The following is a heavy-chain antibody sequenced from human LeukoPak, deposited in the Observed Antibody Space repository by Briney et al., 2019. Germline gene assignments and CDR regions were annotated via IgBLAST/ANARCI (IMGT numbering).Heavy chain of an antibody. CDR1: GFIFDEYA. CDR3: AKTDSGFDY. CDR2: ISWNSGSI. D-gene: IGHD2-15*01. V-gene: IGHV3-9*01. J-gene: IGHJ4*01. Sequence: GGSLRLSCAASGFIFDEYAMHWVRQAPGKGLEWVSGISWNSGSIVYADSVKGRFTISRDNAKNSLYLQMNSLRAEDTALYYCAKTDSGFDYWGHGTLVTVSS.